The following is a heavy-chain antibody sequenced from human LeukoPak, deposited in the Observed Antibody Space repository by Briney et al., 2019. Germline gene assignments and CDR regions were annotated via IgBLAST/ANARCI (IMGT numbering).Heavy chain of an antibody. D-gene: IGHD2/OR15-2a*01. CDR3: VSFYETY. J-gene: IGHJ4*02. CDR1: GLTVTNAW. Sequence: PGGSLRLSCAASGLTVTNAWMNWVRQAPGKGLEWVGRIASKTDGGTTDYAAPVKGRFTISKDNAKNTVYLQMNSLRAEDTAVYYCVSFYETYWGRGTLVTVSS. CDR2: IASKTDGGTT. V-gene: IGHV3-15*04.